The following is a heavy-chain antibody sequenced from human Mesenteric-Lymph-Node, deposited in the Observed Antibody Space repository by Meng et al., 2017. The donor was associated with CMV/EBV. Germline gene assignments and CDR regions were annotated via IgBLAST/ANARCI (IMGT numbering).Heavy chain of an antibody. CDR3: ARDSPSDFDY. CDR2: IKEDGNEK. V-gene: IGHV3-7*01. CDR1: GLMFSNYW. J-gene: IGHJ4*02. Sequence: GESLKISCADSGLMFSNYWMSWVRQAPGKGLEWVANIKEDGNEKNYVDSVKGRFTISRDNAKNTLYLQMNSLRAEDTAVYYCARDSPSDFDYWGQGTLVTVSS.